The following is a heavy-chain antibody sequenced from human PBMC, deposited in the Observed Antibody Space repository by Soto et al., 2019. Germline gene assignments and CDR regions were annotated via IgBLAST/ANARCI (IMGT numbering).Heavy chain of an antibody. CDR3: VKPGSYSYYFDY. Sequence: GGSLRLSCSASGFTFSSYAMHWVRQAPGKGLEYVSAISSNGGSTYYADTVKGSFTISRDNSKNTLYFQMSSLRADDTAVYYCVKPGSYSYYFDYWGQGTLVTVSS. V-gene: IGHV3-64D*06. J-gene: IGHJ4*02. D-gene: IGHD1-26*01. CDR2: ISSNGGST. CDR1: GFTFSSYA.